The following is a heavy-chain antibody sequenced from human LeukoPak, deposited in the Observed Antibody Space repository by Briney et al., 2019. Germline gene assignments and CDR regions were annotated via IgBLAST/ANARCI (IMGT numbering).Heavy chain of an antibody. Sequence: HPGGSLRLSCAASGFTFSSYTMSWVRQAPGKGLEWVSAISGSGGSTYYADSVKGRFTISRDNSKNTLYLQMNSLRAEDTAVYYCAKSPPDGSGSYYFEFDPWGQGTLVTVSS. CDR2: ISGSGGST. J-gene: IGHJ5*02. D-gene: IGHD3-10*01. V-gene: IGHV3-23*01. CDR1: GFTFSSYT. CDR3: AKSPPDGSGSYYFEFDP.